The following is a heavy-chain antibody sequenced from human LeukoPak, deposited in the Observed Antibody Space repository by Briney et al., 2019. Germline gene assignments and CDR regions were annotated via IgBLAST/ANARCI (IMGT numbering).Heavy chain of an antibody. V-gene: IGHV1-18*01. Sequence: ASVKVSCKASGYTFTSYGISWVRQAPGQGLEWMGWISAYNGNTNYAQKFQGRVTITADESTSTAYMELSSLRSEDTAVYYCARDPYYDILTGSYYHYGMDVWGQGTTVTVSS. J-gene: IGHJ6*02. CDR3: ARDPYYDILTGSYYHYGMDV. CDR2: ISAYNGNT. D-gene: IGHD3-9*01. CDR1: GYTFTSYG.